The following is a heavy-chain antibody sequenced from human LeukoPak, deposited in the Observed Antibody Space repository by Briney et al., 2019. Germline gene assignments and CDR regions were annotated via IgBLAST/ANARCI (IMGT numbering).Heavy chain of an antibody. CDR3: ARSYYYGSGSYFDY. D-gene: IGHD3-10*01. J-gene: IGHJ4*02. Sequence: PSETLSLTCTVSGGSISSHYWSWIRQPPGKGLEWIGYIYYSGSTNYNPSLKSRVIILVDTSKNQFSLKLSSVTAADTAVYYCARSYYYGSGSYFDYWGQGTLVTVSS. V-gene: IGHV4-59*11. CDR2: IYYSGST. CDR1: GGSISSHY.